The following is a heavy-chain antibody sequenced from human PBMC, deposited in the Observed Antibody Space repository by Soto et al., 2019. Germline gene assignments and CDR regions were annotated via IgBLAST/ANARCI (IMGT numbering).Heavy chain of an antibody. CDR2: NSGSGLNT. Sequence: GGSLRLSCATSGFTFTSYAMTWVRQAPGKGLEWVASNSGSGLNTYYAESVKGRFAISRDNSKNTLYLQMDSLRAEDTAIYYCARIGHPGPYSGSLRNFAYWGRGTLVTVSS. V-gene: IGHV3-23*01. CDR1: GFTFTSYA. D-gene: IGHD1-26*01. CDR3: ARIGHPGPYSGSLRNFAY. J-gene: IGHJ4*02.